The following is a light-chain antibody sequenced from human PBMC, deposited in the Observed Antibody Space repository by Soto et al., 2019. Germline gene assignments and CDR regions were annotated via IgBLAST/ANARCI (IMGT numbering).Light chain of an antibody. Sequence: QSVLTQPPSASGTPGQRIIISCSGSTSNIESHSVNWFQQVPGTAPRLLIITNNQRPSGVPDRFSGSKSGASASLAISGLQSEDEATYYCATWDDSRKGVFGTGTQVTVL. CDR3: ATWDDSRKGV. J-gene: IGLJ1*01. CDR1: TSNIESHS. CDR2: TNN. V-gene: IGLV1-44*01.